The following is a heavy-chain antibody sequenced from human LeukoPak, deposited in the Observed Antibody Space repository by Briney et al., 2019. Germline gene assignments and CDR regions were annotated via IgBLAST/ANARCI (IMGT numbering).Heavy chain of an antibody. CDR3: ARGRYCSSTSCYKVYYYYMDV. CDR2: ISAYNGNT. J-gene: IGHJ6*03. CDR1: GGTFSSYT. Sequence: ASVKVSCKASGGTFSSYTISWVRQAPGQGLEWMGWISAYNGNTNYAQKLQDRVTMTTDTSTSTAYMELRSLRSDDTAVYYCARGRYCSSTSCYKVYYYYMDVWGKGTTVTVSS. D-gene: IGHD2-2*02. V-gene: IGHV1-18*01.